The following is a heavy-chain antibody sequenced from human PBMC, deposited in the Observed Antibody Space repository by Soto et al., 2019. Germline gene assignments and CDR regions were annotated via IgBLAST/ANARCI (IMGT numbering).Heavy chain of an antibody. D-gene: IGHD4-17*01. V-gene: IGHV1-69*01. J-gene: IGHJ2*01. CDR3: ARVLTTLLTPVWCDFYL. Sequence: QVQLVQSGAEVKTPGSSVKVSCKASGGPFSSYAISWVRQAPGQGLAWMGGNIPIFGTANYAQKFQGRVTNTADESTSTAYRERSSLRSEDTAGYYGARVLTTLLTPVWCDFYLWVRGTLGTVTS. CDR2: NIPIFGTA. CDR1: GGPFSSYA.